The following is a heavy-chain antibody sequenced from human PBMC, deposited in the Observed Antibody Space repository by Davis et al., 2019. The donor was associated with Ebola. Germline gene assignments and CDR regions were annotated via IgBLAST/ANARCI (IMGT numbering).Heavy chain of an antibody. CDR3: AGFYYDTLTGYYPQSDC. J-gene: IGHJ4*02. CDR2: IYYSGTT. Sequence: SETLSLTCTVSGGSISSSGYYWGWIRQPPGKGLEWIASIYYSGTTYYNPSLKSRVTISVDTSKNQFSLKLSSVTAADTAIYYCAGFYYDTLTGYYPQSDCWGQGTLVTVSS. V-gene: IGHV4-39*01. CDR1: GGSISSSGYY. D-gene: IGHD3-9*01.